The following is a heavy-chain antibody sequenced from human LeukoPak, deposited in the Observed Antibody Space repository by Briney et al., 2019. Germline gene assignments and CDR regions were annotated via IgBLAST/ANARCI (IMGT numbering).Heavy chain of an antibody. D-gene: IGHD6-13*01. CDR2: IYTSGST. CDR1: GGSISSYY. V-gene: IGHV4-4*07. Sequence: NSSETLSLTCTVSGGSISSYYWSWIRQPAGKGLEWIGRIYTSGSTNYNPSLKSRVTMSVDTSKNQFSLKLSSVTAADTAVYYCARTGYSSSWTMYYFDYWGQGTLVTVPS. J-gene: IGHJ4*02. CDR3: ARTGYSSSWTMYYFDY.